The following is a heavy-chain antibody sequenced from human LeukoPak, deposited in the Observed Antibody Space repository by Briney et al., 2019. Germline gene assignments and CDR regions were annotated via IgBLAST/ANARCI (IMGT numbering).Heavy chain of an antibody. CDR3: ARVDRRDYYNSSGYVSRADAFDI. Sequence: SETLSLTCAVYGGSFSGYYWSWIRQPPGKGLEWIGEINHSGSTNYNPSLKSRVTMSVDTSKNQFSLKLSSVTAADTAVYYCARVDRRDYYNSSGYVSRADAFDIWGQGTMVTVSS. V-gene: IGHV4-34*01. CDR1: GGSFSGYY. CDR2: INHSGST. J-gene: IGHJ3*02. D-gene: IGHD3-22*01.